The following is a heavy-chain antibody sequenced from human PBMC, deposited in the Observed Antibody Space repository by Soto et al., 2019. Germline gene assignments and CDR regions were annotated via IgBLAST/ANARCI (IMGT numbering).Heavy chain of an antibody. Sequence: QVQLVQSGAEVKKPGSSVKVSCKASGDTFSSYAINWVRQAPGQGLEWMGGIIPMFGTANYGQKFKGSVTITAGESTSTVYMELSSLRSEDTAVYYCARVGPAHYYDSSGYYSPLDYWGQGTLVTVSS. CDR3: ARVGPAHYYDSSGYYSPLDY. CDR2: IIPMFGTA. V-gene: IGHV1-69*01. CDR1: GDTFSSYA. D-gene: IGHD3-22*01. J-gene: IGHJ4*02.